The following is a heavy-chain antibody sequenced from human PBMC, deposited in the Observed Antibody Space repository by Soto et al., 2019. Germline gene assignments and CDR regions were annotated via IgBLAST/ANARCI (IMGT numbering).Heavy chain of an antibody. D-gene: IGHD2-21*02. V-gene: IGHV3-7*02. CDR2: IKQDGSVK. J-gene: IGHJ4*02. Sequence: PGGSLRLSCEVSGFIFSSYWMSWVRQAPGKGLEWLANIKQDGSVKHYVGSVKGRFTISRDNAKNTLYLQMNSLRAEDTAVYYCARYCGGDCSNPFDYWGQGTLVTVSS. CDR1: GFIFSSYW. CDR3: ARYCGGDCSNPFDY.